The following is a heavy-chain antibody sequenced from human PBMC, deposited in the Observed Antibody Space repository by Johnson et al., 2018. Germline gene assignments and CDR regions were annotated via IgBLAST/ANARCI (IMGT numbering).Heavy chain of an antibody. J-gene: IGHJ1*01. CDR2: ISGSGGST. CDR1: GFTFSDYY. Sequence: VQLVESGGGLVKXGGSLRLSCAASGFTFSDYYMSWIRQAPGKGLEWVSAISGSGGSTYYADSVKGRFTISRDNSKNTLYLQMNSLRAEDTAVYYCAKSSEYFQHWGQGTLVTVSS. V-gene: IGHV3-23*04. CDR3: AKSSEYFQH.